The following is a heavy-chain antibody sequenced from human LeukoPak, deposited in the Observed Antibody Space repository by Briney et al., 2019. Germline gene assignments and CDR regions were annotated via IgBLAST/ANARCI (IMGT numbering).Heavy chain of an antibody. CDR1: GGSISSGGYY. CDR3: ARRIIAPNWFDY. CDR2: IYYSGST. Sequence: TLSLTCTVSGGSISSGGYYWSWIRQHPGKGLEWIGYIYYSGSTYYNPSLKSRVTISVDTSKNQFSLKLSSVTAADTAVYYCARRIIAPNWFDYWGQGTLVTVSS. J-gene: IGHJ4*02. D-gene: IGHD1-1*01. V-gene: IGHV4-31*03.